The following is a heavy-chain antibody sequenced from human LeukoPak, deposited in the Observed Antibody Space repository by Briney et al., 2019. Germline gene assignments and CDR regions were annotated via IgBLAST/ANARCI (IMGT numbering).Heavy chain of an antibody. V-gene: IGHV4-34*01. CDR3: ASNGDFGRFSFGPHSDY. D-gene: IGHD3-10*01. CDR1: GFTFRSYA. CDR2: INHSGST. Sequence: GSLRLSCAASGFTFRSYAMSWVRQPPGKGLEWIGEINHSGSTNYNPSLKSRVTISVDTSKNQFSLKLSSVTAADTAVYYCASNGDFGRFSFGPHSDYWGQGTLVTVSS. J-gene: IGHJ4*02.